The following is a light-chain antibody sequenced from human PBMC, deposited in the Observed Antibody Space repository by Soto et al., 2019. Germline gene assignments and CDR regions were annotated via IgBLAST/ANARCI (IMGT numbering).Light chain of an antibody. CDR1: QSVDSR. Sequence: QMTQSPSTLSASIGDRVTITCRASQSVDSRLALYQQKPGKAPKLLVYDASTLETGVPSRFSGSGSGAEFTLTITGLQPEDIATYSCQHYDSFWSFGQGTKVDIK. V-gene: IGKV1-5*01. CDR3: QHYDSFWS. CDR2: DAS. J-gene: IGKJ1*01.